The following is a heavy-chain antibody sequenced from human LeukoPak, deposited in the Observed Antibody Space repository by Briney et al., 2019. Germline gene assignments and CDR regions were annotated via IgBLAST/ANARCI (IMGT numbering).Heavy chain of an antibody. CDR1: VCTFSSYS. Sequence: ASVKVSCKDSVCTFSSYSIIWVRQAPGQGLEWMGVINLMFGTTTHAQRFQGRVRITADKSTSTAYMELRSLRSEDTAVYYCARDSYRARNYNWFDPWGQGTLVTVSS. D-gene: IGHD1-7*01. J-gene: IGHJ5*02. V-gene: IGHV1-69*06. CDR2: INLMFGTT. CDR3: ARDSYRARNYNWFDP.